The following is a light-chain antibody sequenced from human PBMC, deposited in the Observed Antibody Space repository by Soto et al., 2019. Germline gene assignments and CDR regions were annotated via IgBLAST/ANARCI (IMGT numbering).Light chain of an antibody. J-gene: IGKJ2*01. CDR3: QQSTA. V-gene: IGKV3-15*01. Sequence: EIVMTQPPATLSVSPGERATLSCRASQSVSSNLAWYQQKPGQAPRLLIYGASTRATGIPARFSGSGSGTEFTLTISSLQSEDFAVYYCQQSTAFGQGTKLEIK. CDR2: GAS. CDR1: QSVSSN.